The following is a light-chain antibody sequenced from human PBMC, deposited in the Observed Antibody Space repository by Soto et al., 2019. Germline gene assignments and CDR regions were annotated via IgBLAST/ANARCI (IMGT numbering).Light chain of an antibody. CDR2: GAS. CDR3: QHHGRSVGA. J-gene: IGKJ1*01. Sequence: EIVLTQSPGTLSLSPGERATVSCRASQSASSSYFAWYQQNPGQAPRLLISGASNRATGIPDRFSGSGSGTASALTSGRLEPEGFSVYYCQHHGRSVGAFGQGTRVEIK. CDR1: QSASSSY. V-gene: IGKV3-20*01.